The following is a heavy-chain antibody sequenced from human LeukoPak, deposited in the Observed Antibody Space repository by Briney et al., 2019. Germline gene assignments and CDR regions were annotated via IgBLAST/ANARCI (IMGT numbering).Heavy chain of an antibody. V-gene: IGHV1-18*01. D-gene: IGHD5-18*01. J-gene: IGHJ4*02. Sequence: GASVKVSCKPSGYSFRTYGLTWVRQAPGLGLEWMGWISGYNGNTNFAQKFQGRVTMTTDTSTSTAYMELRSLRSDDTAVYYCGRQVDTTMALPDYWGQGTLVTVSS. CDR1: GYSFRTYG. CDR2: ISGYNGNT. CDR3: GRQVDTTMALPDY.